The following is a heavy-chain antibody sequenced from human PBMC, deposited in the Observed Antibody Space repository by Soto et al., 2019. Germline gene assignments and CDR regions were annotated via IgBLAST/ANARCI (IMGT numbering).Heavy chain of an antibody. CDR2: ISSSSSYI. J-gene: IGHJ2*01. CDR3: ARTPQQGLVYWYFDL. CDR1: GFTFSSYS. D-gene: IGHD6-19*01. V-gene: IGHV3-21*01. Sequence: EVQLVESGGGLVKPGGSLRLSCAASGFTFSSYSMNWVRQAPGKGLEWVSSISSSSSYIYYADSVKGRFTISRDNAKNSLYLQMNSLRAEDTAVYDCARTPQQGLVYWYFDLWGCGTLVTVSS.